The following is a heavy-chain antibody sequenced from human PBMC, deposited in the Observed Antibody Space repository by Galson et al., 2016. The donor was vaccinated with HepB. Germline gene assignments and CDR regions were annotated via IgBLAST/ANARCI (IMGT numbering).Heavy chain of an antibody. CDR1: GFTFSSIA. D-gene: IGHD2/OR15-2a*01. CDR2: IIESGGET. V-gene: IGHV3-23*01. J-gene: IGHJ4*02. CDR3: AKDYSFVLSSEILFDC. Sequence: SLRLSCAASGFTFSSIAMSWVRQAPGKGLEWVSGIIESGGETFYADSVKGRFTISRDNSKSTLYLQMNSLRAEDTAVYYCAKDYSFVLSSEILFDCWGQGTLVTVSS.